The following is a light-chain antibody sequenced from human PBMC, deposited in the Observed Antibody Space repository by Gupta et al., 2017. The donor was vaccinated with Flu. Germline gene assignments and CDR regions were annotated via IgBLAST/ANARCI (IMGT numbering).Light chain of an antibody. CDR2: GAS. CDR1: QSVSRY. J-gene: IGKJ4*01. CDR3: QQYGTSPLT. V-gene: IGKV3-20*01. Sequence: EIVLTQSPGTLSLSPGERATLSCRASQSVSRYLAWYQQRPGQAPRHLIYGASSRASGIPDRFSGSGSGTDFTLTISRLEPEDFAVYYCQQYGTSPLTFGGGTKVEIK.